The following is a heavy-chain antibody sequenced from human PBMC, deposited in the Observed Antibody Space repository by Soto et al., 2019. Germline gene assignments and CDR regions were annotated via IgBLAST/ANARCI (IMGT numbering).Heavy chain of an antibody. CDR2: IDSGDTT. J-gene: IGHJ6*02. V-gene: IGHV3-53*03. CDR1: GFTVSSYY. Sequence: EVQLVESGGGLIQPGGSLRLSCAASGFTVSSYYMTWVRQPPGKGLEWVSNIDSGDTTYYADSVKGRFTISRDNSKNTLFLQMNSLGAEDTAVYYCARGGSLYYYHGVDVWGQGTTVTVSS. CDR3: ARGGSLYYYHGVDV. D-gene: IGHD3-10*01.